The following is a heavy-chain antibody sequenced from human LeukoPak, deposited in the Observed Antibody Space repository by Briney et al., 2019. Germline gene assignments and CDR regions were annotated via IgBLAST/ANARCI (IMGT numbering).Heavy chain of an antibody. CDR1: GITFNDHA. CDR2: INWSGDNI. J-gene: IGHJ3*01. D-gene: IGHD3-22*01. V-gene: IGHV3-9*01. CDR3: ARASYYYDTTGLGAVDL. Sequence: GGPLRLSCAASGITFNDHAMYWVRQAPPKGLQRVSGINWSGDNIGYADSVKGRFTIPRDDANNSLFLQMNSLRAEDTALYYCARASYYYDTTGLGAVDLWGQGTMVTVSS.